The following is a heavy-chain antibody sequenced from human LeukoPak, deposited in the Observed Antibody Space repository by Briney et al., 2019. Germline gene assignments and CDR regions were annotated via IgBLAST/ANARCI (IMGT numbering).Heavy chain of an antibody. CDR3: ARDYDFSGGHYYYGLDV. J-gene: IGHJ6*02. CDR2: IHYSGNT. V-gene: IGHV4-59*11. Sequence: SETLSLTCTVSGGSLGSHLWNWIRQPPGKGLEWVGYIHYSGNTNYNPSLPSRLTISVDTSKNQFSLRLRSVIAADTAIYYCARDYDFSGGHYYYGLDVWGQGTTVSVSS. CDR1: GGSLGSHL. D-gene: IGHD3-3*01.